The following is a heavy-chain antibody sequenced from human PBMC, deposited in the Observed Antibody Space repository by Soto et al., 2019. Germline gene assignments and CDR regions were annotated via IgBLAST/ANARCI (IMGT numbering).Heavy chain of an antibody. CDR1: GFTFSSYW. CDR3: TREKFDP. J-gene: IGHJ5*02. CDR2: IKTDGSST. Sequence: EVQLVESGGGLVLPGGSLRLSCAASGFTFSSYWMHWVRQAPGKGLVWVSRIKTDGSSTNYADSVKGRFTISRDNAKNMLYLQMNSLRPEDTAVYYCTREKFDPWGQGTLVTVSS. V-gene: IGHV3-74*01.